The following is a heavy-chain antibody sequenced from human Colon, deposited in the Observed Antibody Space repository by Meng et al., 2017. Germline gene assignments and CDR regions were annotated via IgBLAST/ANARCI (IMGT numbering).Heavy chain of an antibody. CDR1: AGSFSAYY. Sequence: QVQLQQWSAGLLKPSETLSLTCAVYAGSFSAYYWSWVRQPPGKGLECIGEINHSGSTNYNLSLKSRVTISVDTSKNQFSLKLNSVTAADTAVYYCARDLHDYGYFDYWGQGTLVTVSS. CDR2: INHSGST. CDR3: ARDLHDYGYFDY. V-gene: IGHV4-34*01. D-gene: IGHD4-17*01. J-gene: IGHJ4*02.